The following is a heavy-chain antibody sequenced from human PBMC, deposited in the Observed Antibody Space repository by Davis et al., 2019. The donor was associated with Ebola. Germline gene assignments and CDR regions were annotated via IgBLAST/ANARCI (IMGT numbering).Heavy chain of an antibody. CDR3: AREGGCSGGSCYYFDY. D-gene: IGHD2-15*01. Sequence: GESLKISCAASGFTFSSYAMHWVRQAPGKGLVWVSRINSDGSSTSYADSVKGRFTISRDNAKNTLYLQMNSLRAEDTAVYYCAREGGCSGGSCYYFDYWGQGTLVTVSS. J-gene: IGHJ4*02. CDR2: INSDGSST. V-gene: IGHV3-74*01. CDR1: GFTFSSYA.